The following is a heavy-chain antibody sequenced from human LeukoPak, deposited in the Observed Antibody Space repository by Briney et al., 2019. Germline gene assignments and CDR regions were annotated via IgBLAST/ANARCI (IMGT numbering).Heavy chain of an antibody. D-gene: IGHD4-23*01. V-gene: IGHV1-46*01. CDR2: IIPSNGDT. CDR1: GYTFTTYH. CDR3: ARTTPVITHPFDP. Sequence: GASVKVSCKASGYTFTTYHIHWVRLAPGQGLEWLGTIIPSNGDTSYAQSFQGRATMTRNTSTTTVYMDLSSLKSDDTAVYYCARTTPVITHPFDPWGQGTQVIVSS. J-gene: IGHJ5*02.